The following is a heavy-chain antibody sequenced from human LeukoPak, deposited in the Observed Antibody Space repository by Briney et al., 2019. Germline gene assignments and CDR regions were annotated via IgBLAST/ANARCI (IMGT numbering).Heavy chain of an antibody. V-gene: IGHV4-30-4*08. CDR2: IYYSGST. CDR1: GGSISSGDYY. Sequence: SQTLSLTCAVSGGSISSGDYYWSWIRQPPGKGLEWIGYIYYSGSTYYNPSLKSRIIISVDTSKNMFSLKLSSVTAADTAVYYCARALSGYDPIYYYYYMDVWGKGTTVTVSS. CDR3: ARALSGYDPIYYYYYMDV. J-gene: IGHJ6*03. D-gene: IGHD5-12*01.